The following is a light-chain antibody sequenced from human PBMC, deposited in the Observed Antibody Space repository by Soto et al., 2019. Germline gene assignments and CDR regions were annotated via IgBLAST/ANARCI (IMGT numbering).Light chain of an antibody. J-gene: IGKJ1*01. CDR3: QQHSNSWT. Sequence: EIVLTQSPATLSLSPGERATLSCRASQSVSSYLAWYQQKPGQAPRLLIYDASNRATGIPGRFSGSGSGTDFTLTISRLEPEDFAVYCWQQHSNSWTFGQGTKVETK. V-gene: IGKV3-11*01. CDR2: DAS. CDR1: QSVSSY.